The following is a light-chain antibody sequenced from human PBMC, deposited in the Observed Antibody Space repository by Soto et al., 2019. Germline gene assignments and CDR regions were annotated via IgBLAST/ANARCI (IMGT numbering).Light chain of an antibody. J-gene: IGLJ1*01. V-gene: IGLV2-8*01. CDR3: SSYAGSNNFRV. Sequence: QSVLNQPPSASGSPGQSVTISCTGTSSDVGAYNYVSWYQQHPGKAPKLMIYEVTKRPSGVPDRFSGSKSGNTASLTVSGLQAEDEADYYCSSYAGSNNFRVFGTGTKLTVL. CDR1: SSDVGAYNY. CDR2: EVT.